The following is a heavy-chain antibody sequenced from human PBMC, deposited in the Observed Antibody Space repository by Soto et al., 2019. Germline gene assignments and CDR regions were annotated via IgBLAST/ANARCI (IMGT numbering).Heavy chain of an antibody. CDR3: ARVVGYCGGDCPPHRRAFDI. J-gene: IGHJ3*02. V-gene: IGHV1-2*04. CDR2: INPNSGGT. Sequence: ASVKVSCKASGYTFTGYYMHWVRQAPGQGLEWMGWINPNSGGTNYAQKFQGWVTMTRDTSISTAYMELGSLRAEDMAVYYCARVVGYCGGDCPPHRRAFDIWGQGTMVTVSS. CDR1: GYTFTGYY. D-gene: IGHD2-21*02.